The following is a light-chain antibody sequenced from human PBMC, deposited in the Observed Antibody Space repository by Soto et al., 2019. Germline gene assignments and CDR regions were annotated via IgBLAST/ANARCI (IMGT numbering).Light chain of an antibody. CDR2: TAS. J-gene: IGKJ4*01. Sequence: EIVLTQSPGTLSLSPGERATLSCRASQSVTSSYLAWYQQKPGQAPRLLIYTASSRATGIPDRFSGSGSGTDFTLTISRLEPEDSAVYYCQQYSTSPLTLGGGTKVDIK. CDR3: QQYSTSPLT. V-gene: IGKV3-20*01. CDR1: QSVTSSY.